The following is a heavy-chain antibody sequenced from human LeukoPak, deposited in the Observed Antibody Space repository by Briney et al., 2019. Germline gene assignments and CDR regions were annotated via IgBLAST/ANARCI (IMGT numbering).Heavy chain of an antibody. CDR2: ISASGGNT. CDR1: GFTFSSYG. D-gene: IGHD2-21*02. V-gene: IGHV3-23*01. Sequence: GGSLRXSCSASGFTFSSYGMNWVRQAPGKGLEWVSAISASGGNTYYADSLNGRFTVSRDNSKRTLYLQMNSLRAEDTAVYYCAXDIPGGGDDYWGQGTLVTVSS. J-gene: IGHJ4*02. CDR3: AXDIPGGGDDY.